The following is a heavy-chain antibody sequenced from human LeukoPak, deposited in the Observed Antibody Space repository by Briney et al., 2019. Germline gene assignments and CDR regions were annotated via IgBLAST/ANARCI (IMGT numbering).Heavy chain of an antibody. J-gene: IGHJ4*02. CDR3: ARSRAFDY. Sequence: GGSLRLSCAASGFTFSSYGMHWVRQAPGKGLEWVALIKPDGSNKYYADSVKGRFTISRNNSKNTLHLQMNSLRAEDTAVYYCARSRAFDYWGQGTLVTVSS. V-gene: IGHV3-30*02. D-gene: IGHD2/OR15-2a*01. CDR1: GFTFSSYG. CDR2: IKPDGSNK.